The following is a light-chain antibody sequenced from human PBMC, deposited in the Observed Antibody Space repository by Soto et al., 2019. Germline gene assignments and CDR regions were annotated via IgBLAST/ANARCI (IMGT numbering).Light chain of an antibody. Sequence: DIQMTQSPSTLSASVGDRVTITCRASQSNSFWLAWYQQKPGKAPNLLIYDASSLESGVPSRFSGSGSGTEFTLTISSLQPDDFATYYCQHYNSYSEAFGQGTKVDIK. CDR2: DAS. J-gene: IGKJ1*01. V-gene: IGKV1-5*01. CDR1: QSNSFW. CDR3: QHYNSYSEA.